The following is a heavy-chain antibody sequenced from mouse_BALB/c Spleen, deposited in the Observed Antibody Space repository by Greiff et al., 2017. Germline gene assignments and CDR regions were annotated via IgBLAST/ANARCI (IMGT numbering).Heavy chain of an antibody. CDR1: GFTFSSYA. CDR2: ISSGGST. D-gene: IGHD1-1*01. CDR3: ANYGRYAMDY. J-gene: IGHJ4*01. Sequence: DVMLVESGGGLVKPGGSLKLSCAASGFTFSSYAMSWVRQTPEKRLEWVASISSGGSTYYPDSVKGRFTISRDNARNILYLQMSSLRSEDTAMYYCANYGRYAMDYWGQGTSVTVSS. V-gene: IGHV5-6-5*01.